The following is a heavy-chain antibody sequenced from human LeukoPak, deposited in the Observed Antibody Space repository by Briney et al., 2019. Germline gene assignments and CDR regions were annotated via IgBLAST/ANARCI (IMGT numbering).Heavy chain of an antibody. CDR3: ARWLNY. CDR1: GFTVSSTS. V-gene: IGHV3-66*01. CDR2: IYSGGST. Sequence: GGSLRLSCAASGFTVSSTSMSWVREAPGKGLEWVSVIYSGGSTYFADSAKGRFTISRDNSKNTVYLQMNSLRAEDTAVYYCARWLNYWGQGTLVTVSS. J-gene: IGHJ4*02. D-gene: IGHD6-19*01.